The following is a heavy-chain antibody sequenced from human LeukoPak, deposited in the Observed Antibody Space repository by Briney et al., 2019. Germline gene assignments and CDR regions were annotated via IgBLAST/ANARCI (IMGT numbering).Heavy chain of an antibody. V-gene: IGHV3-21*01. D-gene: IGHD3-10*01. CDR3: ARVGGEYYGSGSYDYYYYMDV. Sequence: PGGSLRLSCAASGFTFSSFGMNWVRQAPGKGLEWVSSISSSSYIYYADSVKGRFTISRDNAKNSLYLQMNSLRVEDTAVYYCARVGGEYYGSGSYDYYYYMDVWGKGTTVTVSS. CDR2: ISSSSYI. CDR1: GFTFSSFG. J-gene: IGHJ6*03.